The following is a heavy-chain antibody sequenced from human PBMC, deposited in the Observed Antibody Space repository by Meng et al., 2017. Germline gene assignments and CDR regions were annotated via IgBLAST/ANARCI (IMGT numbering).Heavy chain of an antibody. CDR1: GGSISSYY. D-gene: IGHD2-15*01. V-gene: IGHV4-59*01. CDR2: IYYSGST. Sequence: SETLSLTCTVSGGSISSYYWSWIRQPSGKGLEWIGYIYYSGSTNYNPSLKSRVTISVDTSKNQFSLKLSSVTAADTAVYYCASLSLAATPYYFDYWGQGTLVTVSS. CDR3: ASLSLAATPYYFDY. J-gene: IGHJ4*02.